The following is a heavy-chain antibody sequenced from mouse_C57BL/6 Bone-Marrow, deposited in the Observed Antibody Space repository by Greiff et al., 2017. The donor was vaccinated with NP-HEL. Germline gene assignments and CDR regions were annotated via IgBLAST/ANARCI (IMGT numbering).Heavy chain of an antibody. CDR1: GFNIKDYY. CDR2: IDPEDGET. CDR3: ARAVVDYWYFDV. V-gene: IGHV14-2*01. D-gene: IGHD1-1*01. J-gene: IGHJ1*03. Sequence: DVKLVESGAELVKPGASVKLSCTASGFNIKDYYMHWVKQRTEQGLEWIGRIDPEDGETKYAPKFQGKATITADTSSNTAYLQLSSLTSEDTAVYYCARAVVDYWYFDVWGTGTTVTVSS.